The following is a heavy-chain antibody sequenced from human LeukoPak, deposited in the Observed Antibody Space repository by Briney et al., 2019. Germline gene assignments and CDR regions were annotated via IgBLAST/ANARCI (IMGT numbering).Heavy chain of an antibody. CDR2: IYYSGST. CDR3: ARPSVLLAGYMDV. J-gene: IGHJ6*03. V-gene: IGHV4-39*01. Sequence: SETLSLTCTVSGGSISSSSYYWGWIRQPPGKGLEWIGSIYYSGSTYYNPSLKGRVTISVDTSKNQFSLKLSSVTAADTAVYYCARPSVLLAGYMDVWGKGTTVTVSS. CDR1: GGSISSSSYY. D-gene: IGHD3-10*01.